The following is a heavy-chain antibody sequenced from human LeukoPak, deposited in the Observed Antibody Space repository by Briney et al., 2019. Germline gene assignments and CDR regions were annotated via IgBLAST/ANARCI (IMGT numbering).Heavy chain of an antibody. J-gene: IGHJ6*02. D-gene: IGHD2-2*01. CDR2: ISSNGGST. Sequence: GGSLRLSCAASGFTFSSYAMHWVRQAPGKGLEYVSAISSNGGSTYYANSVKGRFTISRDNSKNTLYLQMGSLRAEDMAVYYCAGGCSSTSCSGGYYYYYDMDDWGQGTTVTVSS. V-gene: IGHV3-64*01. CDR3: AGGCSSTSCSGGYYYYYDMDD. CDR1: GFTFSSYA.